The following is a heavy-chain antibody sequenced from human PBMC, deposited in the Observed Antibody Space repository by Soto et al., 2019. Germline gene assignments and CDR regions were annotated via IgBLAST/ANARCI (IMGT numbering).Heavy chain of an antibody. CDR3: ARGIKYGAYSRWFDP. Sequence: QVQLVQSGAEVKKPGASVKVSCKASGYTFTSYDINWVRQATGQGLEYLGWMNPNSGNTAYVQKFQGRVTMTWDTTITTAYMELSSLRSEDTAVYFCARGIKYGAYSRWFDPWGQGTRFTVSS. D-gene: IGHD4-17*01. V-gene: IGHV1-8*01. CDR1: GYTFTSYD. CDR2: MNPNSGNT. J-gene: IGHJ5*02.